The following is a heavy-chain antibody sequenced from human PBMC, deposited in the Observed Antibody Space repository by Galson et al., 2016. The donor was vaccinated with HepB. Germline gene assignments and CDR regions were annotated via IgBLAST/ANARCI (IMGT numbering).Heavy chain of an antibody. Sequence: SLRLSCAASGFIVSNDYMNWVRQAPGKGLEWLSVYYGDGSTYYAESVRGRFTIPRENSKNSVFLQMNNLRAEDTAVYYCARDPGFRNGMNVWGQGTTVTVSS. J-gene: IGHJ6*02. V-gene: IGHV3-53*01. CDR3: ARDPGFRNGMNV. CDR1: GFIVSNDY. CDR2: YYGDGST.